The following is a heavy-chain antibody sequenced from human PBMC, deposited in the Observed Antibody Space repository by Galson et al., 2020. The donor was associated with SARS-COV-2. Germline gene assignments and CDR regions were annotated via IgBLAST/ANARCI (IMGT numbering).Heavy chain of an antibody. CDR2: ISSSGSTI. D-gene: IGHD3-9*01. CDR1: GFTFSSYE. J-gene: IGHJ4*02. V-gene: IGHV3-48*03. CDR3: ARDKGLRYVDWDAFDY. Sequence: GGSLRLSCAASGFTFSSYEMNWVRQAPGKGLEWVSYISSSGSTIYYADSVKGRFTISRDNAKNSLYLQMNSLRAEDTAVYYCARDKGLRYVDWDAFDYWGQGTLVTVSS.